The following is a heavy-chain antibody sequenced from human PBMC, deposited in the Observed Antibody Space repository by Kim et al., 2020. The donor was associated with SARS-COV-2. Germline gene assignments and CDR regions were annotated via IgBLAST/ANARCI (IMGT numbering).Heavy chain of an antibody. V-gene: IGHV4-31*03. CDR2: IYYSGST. Sequence: SETLSLTCTVSGGSISSGGYYWSWIRQHPGKGLEWIGYIYYSGSTYYNPSLKSRVTISVDTSKNQFSLKLSSVTAADTAVYYCARGVTIAAAGTERDDAFDIWGQGTMVTVSS. J-gene: IGHJ3*02. CDR1: GGSISSGGYY. D-gene: IGHD6-13*01. CDR3: ARGVTIAAAGTERDDAFDI.